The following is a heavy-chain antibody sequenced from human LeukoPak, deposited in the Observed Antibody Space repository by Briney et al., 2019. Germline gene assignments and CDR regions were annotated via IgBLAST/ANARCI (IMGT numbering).Heavy chain of an antibody. Sequence: SETLSLTCTVSGGSISSYYWSWIRQPPGKGLEWIGYIHYSGSTNYNPSLKSRVTISVDTSKNQFSLKLSSVTAADTAVYYCARGKRMGGSPGLGFDYWGQETLVTVSS. CDR2: IHYSGST. D-gene: IGHD6-25*01. V-gene: IGHV4-59*12. CDR3: ARGKRMGGSPGLGFDY. CDR1: GGSISSYY. J-gene: IGHJ4*02.